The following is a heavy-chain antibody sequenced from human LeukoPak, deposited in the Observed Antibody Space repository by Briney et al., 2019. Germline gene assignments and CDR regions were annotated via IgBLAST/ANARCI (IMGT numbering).Heavy chain of an antibody. V-gene: IGHV1-8*01. Sequence: GASVKVSCKASGYTFTSYDINWGRQATGQGLEWMGWMNPNSGNTGYAQKSQGRVTMTRNPPISTAYMDLGSLRSEDTAVYYCARALKWNYLGYYYYYMDVWGKGTTVTVSS. CDR2: MNPNSGNT. D-gene: IGHD1-7*01. CDR3: ARALKWNYLGYYYYYMDV. CDR1: GYTFTSYD. J-gene: IGHJ6*03.